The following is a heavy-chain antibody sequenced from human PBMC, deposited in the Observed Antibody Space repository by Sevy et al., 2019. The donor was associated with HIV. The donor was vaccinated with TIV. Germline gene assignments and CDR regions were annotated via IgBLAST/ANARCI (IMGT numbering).Heavy chain of an antibody. CDR2: IYPGDSDT. D-gene: IGHD3-22*01. CDR3: ARRGYYDSSGYYTYGMDV. V-gene: IGHV5-51*01. CDR1: GYSCTNDW. Sequence: GESLKISCKGSGYSCTNDWIGWVRQMPGKGLEWMGMIYPGDSDTRYSPSFQGQVTISANKSISTAYLQWSSLKASGTAMYYCARRGYYDSSGYYTYGMDVWGQGTTVTVSS. J-gene: IGHJ6*02.